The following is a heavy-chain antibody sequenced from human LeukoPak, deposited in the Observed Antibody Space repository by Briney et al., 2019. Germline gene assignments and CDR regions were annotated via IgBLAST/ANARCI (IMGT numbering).Heavy chain of an antibody. Sequence: SQTLSLTCTVSGGSISSGGYYWSWIRQPPGKGLEWIGEINHSGSTNYNPSLKSRVTISVDTSKNQFSLKLSSVTAADTAVYYCARRGTNYYYMDVWGKGTTVTVSS. CDR3: ARRGTNYYYMDV. CDR2: INHSGST. D-gene: IGHD3-10*01. CDR1: GGSISSGGYY. V-gene: IGHV4-30-2*01. J-gene: IGHJ6*03.